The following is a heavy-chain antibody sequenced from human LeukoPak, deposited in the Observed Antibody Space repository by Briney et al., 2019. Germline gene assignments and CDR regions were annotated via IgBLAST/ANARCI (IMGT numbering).Heavy chain of an antibody. V-gene: IGHV4-34*01. CDR2: INRSGST. CDR1: GGSFSNYY. D-gene: IGHD2-15*01. Sequence: SETLSLTCAVSGGSFSNYYWSWIRQPPGKGLEWIGEINRSGSTNYHQSLKSRITMSVDTSKIQFSLNLSSVTAADTAVYYCARDASRSYCSGGSCYSRWFDPWGQGTLVTVSS. CDR3: ARDASRSYCSGGSCYSRWFDP. J-gene: IGHJ5*02.